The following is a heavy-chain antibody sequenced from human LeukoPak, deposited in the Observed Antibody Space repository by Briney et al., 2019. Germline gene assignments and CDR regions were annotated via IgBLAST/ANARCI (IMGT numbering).Heavy chain of an antibody. D-gene: IGHD5-24*01. V-gene: IGHV4-59*01. Sequence: PSETLSLTCTISGGSISTYHWSWIRQPPEKGLEWIGYIYKGSTNYNPSLKSRVTISVVTSKNQFSPKLRSVTAADTAVYYCARLTRDGYTTFWGQGTLVTVSS. CDR3: ARLTRDGYTTF. CDR2: IYKGST. CDR1: GGSISTYH. J-gene: IGHJ4*02.